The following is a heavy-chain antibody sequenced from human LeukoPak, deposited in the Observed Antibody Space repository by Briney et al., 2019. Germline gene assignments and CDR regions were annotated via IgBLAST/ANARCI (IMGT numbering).Heavy chain of an antibody. J-gene: IGHJ4*02. Sequence: PSETLSLTCAVSGYSISSGYYWGWIRQPPGKGLEWIGSIYHSGSTYYNPSLKSRVTISVDTSKNQFSLKLSSVTAADTAVYYCARAYSGSYPYYFDYWVQGTLVTVSS. D-gene: IGHD1-26*01. CDR2: IYHSGST. CDR3: ARAYSGSYPYYFDY. V-gene: IGHV4-38-2*01. CDR1: GYSISSGYY.